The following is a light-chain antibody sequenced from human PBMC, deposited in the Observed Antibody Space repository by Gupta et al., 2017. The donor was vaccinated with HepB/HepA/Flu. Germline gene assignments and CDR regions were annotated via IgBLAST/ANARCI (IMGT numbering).Light chain of an antibody. CDR2: DVN. V-gene: IGLV2-14*03. CDR3: SSYTSSRSPYV. CDR1: SSDVGGYNY. J-gene: IGLJ1*01. Sequence: QSALPQPASVSGSPGQSLTISCTGTSSDVGGYNYVSWYHQRPGNTPKLMIYDVNSRPSGVSSRFFGSKSGTTASLTIAWLQAEDEADYFCSSYTSSRSPYVFGTGTKVTVL.